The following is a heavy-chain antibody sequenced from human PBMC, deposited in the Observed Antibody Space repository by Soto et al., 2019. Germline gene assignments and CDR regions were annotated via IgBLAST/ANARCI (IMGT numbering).Heavy chain of an antibody. J-gene: IGHJ4*02. V-gene: IGHV3-48*02. D-gene: IGHD6-19*01. Sequence: GGSLRLSCAASGFTFSSYSMNWVRQAPGKGLECVSYITGGSTIYYADSVKGRFTVSRDNAENSLYLQMNSLRDEDTTVYYCARGPNTAVAGRFDYWGQGTLVTVSS. CDR3: ARGPNTAVAGRFDY. CDR1: GFTFSSYS. CDR2: ITGGSTI.